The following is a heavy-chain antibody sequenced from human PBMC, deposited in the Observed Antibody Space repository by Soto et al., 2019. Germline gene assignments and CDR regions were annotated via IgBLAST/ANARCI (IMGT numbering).Heavy chain of an antibody. Sequence: QVQLVQSGAEVKRSGASVRISCKASGYTFNRHDINWVRQATGQGPEWSGCMNPNSGNTGYAQKLQGRVTMTRDSSITTAYMDLSSLTSEDTAIYYCAREGLYGSIQDNTFDIWGQGTMVSVSS. CDR2: MNPNSGNT. CDR3: AREGLYGSIQDNTFDI. V-gene: IGHV1-8*01. J-gene: IGHJ3*02. D-gene: IGHD6-19*01. CDR1: GYTFNRHD.